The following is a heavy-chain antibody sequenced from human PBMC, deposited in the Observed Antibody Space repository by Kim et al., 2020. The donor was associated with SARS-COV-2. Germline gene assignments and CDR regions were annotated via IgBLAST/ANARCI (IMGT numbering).Heavy chain of an antibody. D-gene: IGHD3-10*02. J-gene: IGHJ4*01. Sequence: SETLSLTCAVSGGSLTGYYWSWIRQSPGKGLEWIGEIDHSGSATYNPSLKSRVTISIDTSKNQFSLKLNSVTAADTALYYCARDYIRGLIITPFAYWGQGALVTVSS. V-gene: IGHV4-34*01. CDR1: GGSLTGYY. CDR3: ARDYIRGLIITPFAY. CDR2: IDHSGSA.